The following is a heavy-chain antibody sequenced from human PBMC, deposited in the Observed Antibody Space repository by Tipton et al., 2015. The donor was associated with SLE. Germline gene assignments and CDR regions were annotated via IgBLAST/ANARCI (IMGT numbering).Heavy chain of an antibody. Sequence: TLSLTCSVSGGSISSYYWSWFRQPPGKRLEWIGYFYYSGNTHYNPPLESRVTRTVATSKDQFSLKLRSVTAADTAVYYCARFLGSRYCTNGVCPSPYYYYYYMDVWGKGTTVTVSS. D-gene: IGHD2-8*01. CDR1: GGSISSYY. CDR3: ARFLGSRYCTNGVCPSPYYYYYYMDV. V-gene: IGHV4-59*01. J-gene: IGHJ6*03. CDR2: FYYSGNT.